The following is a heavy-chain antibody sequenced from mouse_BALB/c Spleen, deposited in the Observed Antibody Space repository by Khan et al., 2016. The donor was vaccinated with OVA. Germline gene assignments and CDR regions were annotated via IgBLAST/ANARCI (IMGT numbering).Heavy chain of an antibody. V-gene: IGHV1S132*01. D-gene: IGHD1-1*01. CDR3: ARGGGDNYNFDY. CDR2: IYPGTGSI. CDR1: GYIFTSYW. Sequence: QVQLQQSGAELVRPGASVNLSCKTSGYIFTSYWIHWVKQRSGQGLEWIARIYPGTGSIYYNEKFKGKAILTADKSSSTAYLQVSSLKSEDSAAYCCARGGGDNYNFDYWGQGTTLTVSS. J-gene: IGHJ2*01.